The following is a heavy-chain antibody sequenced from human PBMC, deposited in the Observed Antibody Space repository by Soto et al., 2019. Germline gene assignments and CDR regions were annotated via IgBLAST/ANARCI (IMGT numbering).Heavy chain of an antibody. J-gene: IGHJ4*01. CDR2: ISGKSDYT. V-gene: IGHV3-11*06. CDR1: GFSFSDYY. D-gene: IGHD1-26*01. Sequence: SLRLSCAASGFSFSDYYMAWNRQAPGRGLEWVSYISGKSDYTHYADSVKGRFSISRDNGKNLLYLQMNSLRAEDTAVYYCARVNPVASGISEYWGHGTLVTVSS. CDR3: ARVNPVASGISEY.